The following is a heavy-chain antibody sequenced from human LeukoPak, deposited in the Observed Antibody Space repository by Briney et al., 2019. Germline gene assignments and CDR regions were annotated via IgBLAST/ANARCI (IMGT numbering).Heavy chain of an antibody. Sequence: SQTLSLTCVISGDSVSSNSVAWNWIRQSPSRGLGWLGRTYYRSKWYNDYAVSVKSRITINPDTSNNQFSLQLNSVTPEDTAVYYCARMAGFGEFDYWGQGTLVTVSS. CDR1: GDSVSSNSVA. V-gene: IGHV6-1*01. CDR3: ARMAGFGEFDY. CDR2: TYYRSKWYN. D-gene: IGHD3-3*01. J-gene: IGHJ4*02.